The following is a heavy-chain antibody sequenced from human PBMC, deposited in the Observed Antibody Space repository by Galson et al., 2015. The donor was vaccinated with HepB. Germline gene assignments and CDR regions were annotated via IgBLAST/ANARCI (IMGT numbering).Heavy chain of an antibody. J-gene: IGHJ3*02. D-gene: IGHD7-27*01. CDR2: ISPYTGNT. CDR3: ASSPGFKGGDDAFEI. V-gene: IGHV1-18*01. Sequence: SVKVSCKASGYTFSTYDISWVQQAPGQGLQWMGWISPYTGNTKFAQKLQGRVTMTTDTSTSTAYMELRSLRSDDTAVYYCASSPGFKGGDDAFEIWGQGTMVTVSS. CDR1: GYTFSTYD.